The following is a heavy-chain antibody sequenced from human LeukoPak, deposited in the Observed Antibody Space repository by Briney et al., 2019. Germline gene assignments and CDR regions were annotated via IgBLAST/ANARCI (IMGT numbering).Heavy chain of an antibody. CDR2: INPNSGGT. CDR1: GYTFTGYY. J-gene: IGHJ3*02. Sequence: ASVKVSCKASGYTFTGYYMHWVRQAPGQGLEWIGWINPNSGGTNYAQKFQGRVTMTRDTSVRTAYMELSRLRSDDTAVYYCARFEWGPDYGDYVRYDAFDIRGQGTMVTVSS. V-gene: IGHV1-2*02. D-gene: IGHD4-17*01. CDR3: ARFEWGPDYGDYVRYDAFDI.